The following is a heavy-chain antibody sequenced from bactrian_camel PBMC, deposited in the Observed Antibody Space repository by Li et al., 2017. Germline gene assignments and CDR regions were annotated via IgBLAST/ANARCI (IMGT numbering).Heavy chain of an antibody. V-gene: IGHV3S54*01. J-gene: IGHJ4*01. Sequence: VQLVESGGGLVQAGGSLNLSCAATVNSNNLNCMGWFRQAPGKDLKDREGVAAIYSEDGATFYVDYVRGRFTVSQGDRWYKIYLQMNNLTPEDTAMYYCAALHSSSPNYCTRWKEYHAWGQGTQVTVS. CDR1: VNSNNLNC. D-gene: IGHD2*01. CDR2: IYSEDGAT. CDR3: AALHSSSPNYCTRWKEYHA.